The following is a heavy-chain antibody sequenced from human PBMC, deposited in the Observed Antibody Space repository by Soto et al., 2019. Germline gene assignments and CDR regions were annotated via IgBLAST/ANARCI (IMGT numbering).Heavy chain of an antibody. CDR3: ARHKSPIRDFWIRGSCYGMDV. CDR1: GYSFTSYW. V-gene: IGHV5-51*01. CDR2: IYPGDSDT. Sequence: GESLKISCKGSGYSFTSYWIGWVRQMPGKGLEWMGIIYPGDSDTRYSPSFQGQVTISADKSISTAYLQWSSLKASDTAMYYCARHKSPIRDFWIRGSCYGMDVWGQGTTVTVSS. D-gene: IGHD3-3*01. J-gene: IGHJ6*02.